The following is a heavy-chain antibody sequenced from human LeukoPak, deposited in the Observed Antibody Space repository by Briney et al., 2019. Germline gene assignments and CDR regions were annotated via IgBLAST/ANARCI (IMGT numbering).Heavy chain of an antibody. J-gene: IGHJ5*01. Sequence: GASVKVSCKASGGTFSDHAVSWVRQAPGQGLEWMGRIIPLIGIRSYAQKFQDRVAISTDKSTNTAYMEVSTLRSEDTAVYYGAIIGVGGVDPFDSWGQGTLVTVSP. D-gene: IGHD6-19*01. CDR1: GGTFSDHA. V-gene: IGHV1-69*04. CDR3: AIIGVGGVDPFDS. CDR2: IIPLIGIR.